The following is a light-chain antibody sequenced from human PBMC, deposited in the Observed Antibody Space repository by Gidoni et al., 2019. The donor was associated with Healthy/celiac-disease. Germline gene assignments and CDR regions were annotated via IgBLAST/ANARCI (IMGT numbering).Light chain of an antibody. J-gene: IGKJ1*01. CDR3: QQYNNWLLAT. CDR1: QSVSSN. V-gene: IGKV3-15*01. Sequence: EIVMTQSPATLSVSPGERATLSCRASQSVSSNLAWYQQKPGQAPRLLIYGASTRATGIPARFSGSGSGTEFTLTISSLQSEDFAVYYCQQYNNWLLATFGQGTKVEIK. CDR2: GAS.